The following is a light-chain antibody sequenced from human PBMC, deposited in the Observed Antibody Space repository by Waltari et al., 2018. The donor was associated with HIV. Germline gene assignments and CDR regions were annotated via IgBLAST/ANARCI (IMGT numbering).Light chain of an antibody. CDR1: HSVFYTPNAKNY. V-gene: IGKV4-1*01. CDR3: QQYYSPPPT. CDR2: WAS. J-gene: IGKJ1*01. Sequence: DVVMTQSPDALAVSLGERATITCKATHSVFYTPNAKNYIAWYQLRPGQAPKLLIYWASTREFGVSARFSGSGSGTNFTLTITSLQAEDVAVYYCQQYYSPPPTFGQGTKVEIK.